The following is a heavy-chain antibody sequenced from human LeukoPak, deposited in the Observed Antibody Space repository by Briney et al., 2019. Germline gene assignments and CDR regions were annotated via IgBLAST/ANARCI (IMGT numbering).Heavy chain of an antibody. J-gene: IGHJ6*02. CDR2: IYYSGST. D-gene: IGHD1-1*01. V-gene: IGHV4-59*01. CDR1: GGSISSSY. Sequence: SETLSLTCTVSGGSISSSYWSWIRQPPGRGLEWIGYIYYSGSTNYNPSLKIRVTISVDTSKNQFSLKLSSVTAADTAVYSIARYERYYFHGIDVWGQGTTVTVSS. CDR3: ARYERYYFHGIDV.